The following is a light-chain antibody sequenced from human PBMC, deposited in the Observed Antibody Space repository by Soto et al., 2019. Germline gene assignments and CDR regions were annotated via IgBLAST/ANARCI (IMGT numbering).Light chain of an antibody. V-gene: IGLV1-40*01. Sequence: SVLTQPPSVSGAPGRRVTIACTGSSSNIGAGYVVHWYQQLPGAAPKLLIFSDNNRPSGVPDRFSGSKSGTSASLAITGLRAEDEADYYCQSYDNNSDYVFGTGTKVTVL. CDR1: SSNIGAGYV. CDR2: SDN. J-gene: IGLJ1*01. CDR3: QSYDNNSDYV.